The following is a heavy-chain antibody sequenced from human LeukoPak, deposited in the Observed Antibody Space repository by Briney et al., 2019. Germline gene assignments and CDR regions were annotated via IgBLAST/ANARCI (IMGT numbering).Heavy chain of an antibody. D-gene: IGHD1-26*01. Sequence: SETLSLTCAVYGGSFSGYYWSWIRQPPGKGLEWIGEINHSGSTNYNPSLKSRVTISVDTSKNQFSLKLSSVTAADTAVYYCARGRRGNYFQDYWGQGTLVTVSS. J-gene: IGHJ4*02. CDR1: GGSFSGYY. V-gene: IGHV4-34*01. CDR3: ARGRRGNYFQDY. CDR2: INHSGST.